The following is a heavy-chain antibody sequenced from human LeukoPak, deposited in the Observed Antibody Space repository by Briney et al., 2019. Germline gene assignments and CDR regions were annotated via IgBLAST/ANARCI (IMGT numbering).Heavy chain of an antibody. CDR2: ISSSSTI. D-gene: IGHD3-10*01. CDR3: ARVLRGSGSYYLDY. V-gene: IGHV3-48*02. Sequence: GGSLRLSCAASGFTFSSYSMNWVRQAPGKGLEWVSYISSSSTIYYADSVKGRFTISRDNAKNSLYLQMNSLRDEDTAVYYCARVLRGSGSYYLDYWGQGTLVTVSS. J-gene: IGHJ4*02. CDR1: GFTFSSYS.